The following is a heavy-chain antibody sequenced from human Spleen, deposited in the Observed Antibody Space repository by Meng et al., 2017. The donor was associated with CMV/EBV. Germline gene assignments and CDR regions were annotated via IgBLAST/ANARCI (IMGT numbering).Heavy chain of an antibody. J-gene: IGHJ4*02. Sequence: SFTLNECYMSWIPLTTGKVLEWLSYINNVGRTTYYADSVKGRFTISRDNSKNSLHLQMDSLRAEDTAVYYCATARDYDTRGYYPDFWGQGTLVTVSS. CDR2: INNVGRTT. D-gene: IGHD3-22*01. CDR3: ATARDYDTRGYYPDF. V-gene: IGHV3-11*04. CDR1: SFTLNECY.